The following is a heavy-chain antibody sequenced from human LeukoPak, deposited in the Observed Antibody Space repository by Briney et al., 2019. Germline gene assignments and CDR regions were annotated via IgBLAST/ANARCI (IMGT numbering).Heavy chain of an antibody. D-gene: IGHD3-10*01. CDR1: GYTLTELS. V-gene: IGHV1-24*01. J-gene: IGHJ3*02. CDR2: FDPEDGET. CDR3: ARDGRGLDAFDI. Sequence: ASVKVSCKVSGYTLTELSMHWVRQAPGKGLEWMGGFDPEDGETIYAQKFQGRVTMTRVTSITTAYMELRSLRSDDTAVYYCARDGRGLDAFDIWGQGTMVTVSS.